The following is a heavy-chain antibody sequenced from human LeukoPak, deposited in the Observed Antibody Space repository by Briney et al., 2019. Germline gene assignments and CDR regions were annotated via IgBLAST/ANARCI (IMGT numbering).Heavy chain of an antibody. J-gene: IGHJ6*03. V-gene: IGHV1-69*06. CDR3: ARGEYYDSSGYSQRGYYYMDV. Sequence: GASVKVSCKASGYTFTGYYVHWVRQAPGQGLEWMGGIIPIFGTANYAQKFQGRVTITADKSTSTAYMGLSSLRSEDTAVYYCARGEYYDSSGYSQRGYYYMDVWGKGTTVTVSS. CDR1: GYTFTGYY. CDR2: IIPIFGTA. D-gene: IGHD3-22*01.